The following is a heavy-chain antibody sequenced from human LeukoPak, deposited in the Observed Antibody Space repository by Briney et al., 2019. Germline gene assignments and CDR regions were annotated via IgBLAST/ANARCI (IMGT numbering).Heavy chain of an antibody. D-gene: IGHD1-1*01. J-gene: IGHJ3*02. CDR3: ARHNDPGHAFDI. V-gene: IGHV4-39*01. Sequence: SETLSLTCTVSGGSISASGHYWGWIRQPPGKGLEWIGSIYYSGSTYYNPSLRSRVTISLDTSKNQFSLKVDSVTAADTAVYYCARHNDPGHAFDIWGQGTMVTVSS. CDR1: GGSISASGHY. CDR2: IYYSGST.